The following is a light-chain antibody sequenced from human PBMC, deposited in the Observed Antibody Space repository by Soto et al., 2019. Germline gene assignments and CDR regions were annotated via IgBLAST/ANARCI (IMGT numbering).Light chain of an antibody. Sequence: QLVLTQSPSASASLGASVKLTCTLSSGHNTYAIAWHRQQPEKGPRYLMKLNSDGSHTKGDGIPDRFSGSSSGAERYLTFSSLQSEDEADYYGQTWGTGPVIFGGGTKPTVL. CDR3: QTWGTGPVI. V-gene: IGLV4-69*01. J-gene: IGLJ2*01. CDR2: LNSDGSH. CDR1: SGHNTYA.